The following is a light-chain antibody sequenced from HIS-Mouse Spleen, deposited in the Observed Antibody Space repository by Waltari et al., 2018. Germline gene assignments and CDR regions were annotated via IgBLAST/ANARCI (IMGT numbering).Light chain of an antibody. CDR1: SSNIGSNT. Sequence: QSVLTQPPSASGTPGQRVTSPCSGSSSNIGSNTGNWYQQLPGTAPKLLIYSNNQRPSGVPDRFSGSKSGTSASLAISGLQSEDEADYYCAAWDDSLKGVFGGGTKLTVL. J-gene: IGLJ3*02. CDR2: SNN. V-gene: IGLV1-44*01. CDR3: AAWDDSLKGV.